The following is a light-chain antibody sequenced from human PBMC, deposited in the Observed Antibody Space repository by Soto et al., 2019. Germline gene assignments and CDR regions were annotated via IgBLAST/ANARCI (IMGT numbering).Light chain of an antibody. J-gene: IGKJ1*01. V-gene: IGKV1-5*03. Sequence: DIQMTQSPSTLSASVGDRVTITCRASQSISSWLAWYQQKPGKAPKLLIYKASSLESGVPSRFSGSGSGTKFTLTISSLQPDDFATYYCQQYNTYPVTFGQGTKVEIK. CDR2: KAS. CDR1: QSISSW. CDR3: QQYNTYPVT.